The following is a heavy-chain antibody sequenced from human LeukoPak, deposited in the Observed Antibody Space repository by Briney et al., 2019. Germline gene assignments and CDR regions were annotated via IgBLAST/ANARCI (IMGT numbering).Heavy chain of an antibody. Sequence: SETLSLTCAVYGGSFSGYYWSWIRQPPGKGLEWIGEINHSGSTNYNPSLKSRVTISVDTSKNQFSLKLSSVTAADTAVYYCAKDRWGIGMGATPDYWGHGTLVTVSP. CDR1: GGSFSGYY. D-gene: IGHD1-26*01. CDR2: INHSGST. J-gene: IGHJ4*01. CDR3: AKDRWGIGMGATPDY. V-gene: IGHV4-34*01.